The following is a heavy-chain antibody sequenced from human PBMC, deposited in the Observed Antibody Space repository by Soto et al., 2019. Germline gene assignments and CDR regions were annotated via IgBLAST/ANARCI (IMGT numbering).Heavy chain of an antibody. D-gene: IGHD6-19*01. Sequence: PSETLSLTCAVYGGSFSGYYWSWIRQPPGKGLEWIGEINHSVSTNYNPSLKSRVTISVDTSKNQFSLKLSSVTAADTAVYYCARGAAVAGTRRFDPWGQGTLVTVSS. CDR2: INHSVST. V-gene: IGHV4-34*01. CDR3: ARGAAVAGTRRFDP. CDR1: GGSFSGYY. J-gene: IGHJ5*02.